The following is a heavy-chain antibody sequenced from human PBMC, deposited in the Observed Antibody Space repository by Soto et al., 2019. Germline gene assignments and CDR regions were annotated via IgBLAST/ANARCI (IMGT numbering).Heavy chain of an antibody. CDR2: IRSKAYGGTT. CDR3: TRDHCSSTSCYFRASNNWFDP. Sequence: PGGSLRLSCTASGFTFGDYAMSWVRQAPGKGLEWVGFIRSKAYGGTTEYAASVKGRFTISRDDSKSIAYLQMNSLKTEDTAVYYCTRDHCSSTSCYFRASNNWFDPWGQGTLVTVSS. CDR1: GFTFGDYA. D-gene: IGHD2-2*01. V-gene: IGHV3-49*04. J-gene: IGHJ5*02.